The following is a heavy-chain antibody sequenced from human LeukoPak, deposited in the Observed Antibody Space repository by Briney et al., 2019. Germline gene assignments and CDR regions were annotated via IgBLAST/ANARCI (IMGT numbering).Heavy chain of an antibody. J-gene: IGHJ6*03. V-gene: IGHV1-69*05. D-gene: IGHD3-3*01. CDR2: IIPIFGTA. CDR3: ARSRYHDFWSGYGGYYYYYMDV. Sequence: GSSVKVSCKASGGTFSSYAISWVRQAPGQGLEWMGGIIPIFGTANYAQKFQGRVTITTDESTSTAYMELSSLRSEDTAVYYCARSRYHDFWSGYGGYYYYYMDVWGKGTTVTVSS. CDR1: GGTFSSYA.